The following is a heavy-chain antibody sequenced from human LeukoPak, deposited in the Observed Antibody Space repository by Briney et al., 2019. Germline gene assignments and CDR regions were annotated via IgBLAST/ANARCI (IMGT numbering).Heavy chain of an antibody. J-gene: IGHJ5*02. CDR3: AKDYYGSGILPQWFDP. CDR2: ISGSGGST. D-gene: IGHD3-10*01. CDR1: GFTVSSNY. Sequence: GGSLRLSCAASGFTVSSNYMSWVRQAPGKGLEWVSAISGSGGSTYYADSVKGRFTISRDNSKNTLYLQMNSLRAEDTAVYYCAKDYYGSGILPQWFDPWGQGTLVTVSS. V-gene: IGHV3-23*01.